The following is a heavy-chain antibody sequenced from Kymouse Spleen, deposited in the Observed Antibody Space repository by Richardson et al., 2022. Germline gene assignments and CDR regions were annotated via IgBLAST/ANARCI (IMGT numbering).Heavy chain of an antibody. CDR3: AKDYYGSGSYHYYYYGMDV. CDR1: GFTFSSYG. CDR2: ISYDGSNK. D-gene: IGHD3-10*01. Sequence: QVQLVESGGGVVQPGRSLRLSCAASGFTFSSYGMHWVRQAPGKGLEWVAVISYDGSNKYYADSVKGRFTISRDNSKNTLYLQMNSLRAEDTAVYYCAKDYYGSGSYHYYYYGMDVWGQGTTVTVSS. J-gene: IGHJ6*02. V-gene: IGHV3-30*18.